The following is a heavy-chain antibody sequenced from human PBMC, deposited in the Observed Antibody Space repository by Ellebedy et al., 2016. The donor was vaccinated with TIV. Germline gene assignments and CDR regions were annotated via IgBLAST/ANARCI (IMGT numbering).Heavy chain of an antibody. Sequence: MPSETLSLTCAVYGVSFSGSYWSWIRRPPGKGLDWIGEINNSVGTNSNPSLKSRVIISLDTSKNQFSLKLTSVSAADTADYFCAKGLGGGEYFDFWGQGTPVTVSS. CDR1: GVSFSGSY. J-gene: IGHJ4*02. V-gene: IGHV4-34*01. CDR3: AKGLGGGEYFDF. CDR2: INNSVGT. D-gene: IGHD2/OR15-2a*01.